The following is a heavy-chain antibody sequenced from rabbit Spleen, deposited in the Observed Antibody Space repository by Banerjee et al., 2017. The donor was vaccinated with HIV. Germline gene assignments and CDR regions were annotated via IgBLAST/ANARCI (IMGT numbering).Heavy chain of an antibody. V-gene: IGHV1S40*01. CDR3: ARDSGTSFSSYGMDL. J-gene: IGHJ6*01. Sequence: LVEYGGDLVQPGASLTLTCTASGFDFSNYIFMCWVRQAPGKGLEWIACIDTGSSGFTYFASWAKGRFTISKTSSTTVTLQVTSLTAADTATYFCARDSGTSFSSYGMDLWGPGTLVTVS. CDR1: GFDFSNYIF. D-gene: IGHD8-1*01. CDR2: IDTGSSGFT.